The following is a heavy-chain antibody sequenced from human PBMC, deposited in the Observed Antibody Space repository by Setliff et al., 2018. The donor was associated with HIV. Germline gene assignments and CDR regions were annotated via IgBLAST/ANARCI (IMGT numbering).Heavy chain of an antibody. Sequence: ASVKVSCKASGYTFTSYGITWVRQAPGQGLEWMGWISGYNGNTDYAQNLQGRVTMTTDTSTSTAYMELSSLRSEDTAVYYCARDSSGWDFDYWGQGTLVTVSS. CDR1: GYTFTSYG. CDR2: ISGYNGNT. V-gene: IGHV1-18*01. D-gene: IGHD6-19*01. J-gene: IGHJ4*02. CDR3: ARDSSGWDFDY.